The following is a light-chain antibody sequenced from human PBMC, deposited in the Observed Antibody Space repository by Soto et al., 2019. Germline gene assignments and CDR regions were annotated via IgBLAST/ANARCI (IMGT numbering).Light chain of an antibody. CDR1: QSVSSN. CDR3: QQYNNWPRT. Sequence: ELVMTQSPATLSVSPGERATLSCRASQSVSSNLAWYQQKPGQAPRLLIYRASTMATGIPARFSGSGSGTEFTLTISSLQSEDFAGYYWQQYNNWPRTFGQGTKVEIK. J-gene: IGKJ1*01. CDR2: RAS. V-gene: IGKV3-15*01.